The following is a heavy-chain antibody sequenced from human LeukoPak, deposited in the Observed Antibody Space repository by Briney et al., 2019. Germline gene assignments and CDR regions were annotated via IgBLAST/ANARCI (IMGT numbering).Heavy chain of an antibody. CDR3: ARGPMRHLTGAFDI. J-gene: IGHJ3*02. CDR2: IYSGGST. CDR1: GFTVSSNY. V-gene: IGHV3-53*04. D-gene: IGHD2-2*01. Sequence: GGSLRLSCAASGFTVSSNYMSWVRQAPGKGLEWVSVIYSGGSTYYADSVKGRFTISRHNSKNTLYLQMNSLRAEDTAVYYCARGPMRHLTGAFDIWGQGTMVTVSS.